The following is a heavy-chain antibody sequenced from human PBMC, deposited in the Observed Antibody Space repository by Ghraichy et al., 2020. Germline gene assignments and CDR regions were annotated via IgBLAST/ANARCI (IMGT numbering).Heavy chain of an antibody. CDR1: GGSIGSSSYY. CDR2: IYYSGST. J-gene: IGHJ4*02. D-gene: IGHD3-10*01. CDR3: ARSPVSLLWFGEPPYYFDY. V-gene: IGHV4-39*01. Sequence: SETLSLTCTVSGGSIGSSSYYWGWIRQPPGKGLEWIGSIYYSGSTYYNPSLKSRVTISVDTSKNQFSLKLSSVTAADTAVYYCARSPVSLLWFGEPPYYFDYWGQGTLVTVSS.